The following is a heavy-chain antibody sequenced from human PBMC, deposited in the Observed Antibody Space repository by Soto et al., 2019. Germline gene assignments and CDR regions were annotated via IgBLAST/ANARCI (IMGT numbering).Heavy chain of an antibody. CDR1: GGTFSSYA. CDR3: ARDEGAAYYDILTGYYSIGFDP. D-gene: IGHD3-9*01. CDR2: IIPIFGTA. Sequence: SVKVSCKASGGTFSSYAISWVRQAPGQGLEWMGGIIPIFGTANYAQKFQGRVTITSDESTSTAYMELSSLRSEDTAVYYCARDEGAAYYDILTGYYSIGFDPWGQGTLVTVSS. V-gene: IGHV1-69*13. J-gene: IGHJ5*02.